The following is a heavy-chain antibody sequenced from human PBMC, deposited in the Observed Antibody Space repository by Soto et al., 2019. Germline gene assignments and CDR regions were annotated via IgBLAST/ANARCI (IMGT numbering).Heavy chain of an antibody. CDR3: ARDVHYDILTALDY. CDR1: GFTFSSYW. D-gene: IGHD3-9*01. J-gene: IGHJ4*02. V-gene: IGHV3-7*01. CDR2: IKQDGSEK. Sequence: PGGSLRLSCAASGFTFSSYWMSWVRQAPGKGLEWVANIKQDGSEKYYVDSVKGRFTISRDNAKNSLYLQMNSLRAEDTAVYYCARDVHYDILTALDYWGQGTLVTVSS.